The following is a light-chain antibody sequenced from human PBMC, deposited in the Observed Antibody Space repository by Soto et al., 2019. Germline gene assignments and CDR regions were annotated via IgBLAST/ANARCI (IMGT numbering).Light chain of an antibody. CDR2: GAS. V-gene: IGKV1-12*01. CDR1: QPISSW. Sequence: DIQMTQSPSSVYASVGDRVTINCRASQPISSWLAWYQQKPGKAPTLLIYGASNLQDGVPSRFSGSGSGTDFVLTVSSLQPEDFATYYCQQANSYQRSFGGGTKVDIK. CDR3: QQANSYQRS. J-gene: IGKJ4*01.